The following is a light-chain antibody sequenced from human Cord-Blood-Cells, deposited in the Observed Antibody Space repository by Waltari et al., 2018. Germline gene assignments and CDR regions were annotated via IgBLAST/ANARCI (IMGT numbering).Light chain of an antibody. CDR2: WAS. CDR1: QSVLYSTNHKNY. Sequence: DIVMSQSPDHLAVSLGGRATINCKSSQSVLYSTNHKNYLAWYQQKPGQLPKLLIYWASTREAVVPDRFSGSGSGTDVALTISSLQGEDVAVYYCQQYYSTPYSFGQGTKLEIK. V-gene: IGKV4-1*01. CDR3: QQYYSTPYS. J-gene: IGKJ2*03.